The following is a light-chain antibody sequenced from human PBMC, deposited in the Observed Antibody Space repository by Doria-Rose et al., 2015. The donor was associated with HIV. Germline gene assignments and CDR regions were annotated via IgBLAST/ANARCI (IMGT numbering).Light chain of an antibody. CDR1: SSNIGSNF. J-gene: IGLJ3*02. Sequence: PPSASGTPGQRVAISCSGSSSNIGSNFVNWYQHPPGTAPKLLIYRDNHRPSGVPDRFSGSKSGTSASLAISGLRSEDEADYYCAAWDDSLSGHWVFGGGTKVTVL. CDR2: RDN. CDR3: AAWDDSLSGHWV. V-gene: IGLV1-47*01.